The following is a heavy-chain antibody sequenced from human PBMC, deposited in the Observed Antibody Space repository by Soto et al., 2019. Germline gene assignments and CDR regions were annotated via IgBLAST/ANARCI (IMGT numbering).Heavy chain of an antibody. J-gene: IGHJ4*02. CDR1: GFTFSNYD. V-gene: IGHV3-13*01. CDR3: ASGGWGSSWYEGGSRIDY. Sequence: EVQLVESGGGLVQPGGSLRLSCAASGFTFSNYDMHWVRQVTGKGLEWVSAIGAAGDTYYPDSVKGRFTISRENAKNSLHLQMNSLRAEDTAVYYCASGGWGSSWYEGGSRIDYWGQGALVTVSS. D-gene: IGHD6-13*01. CDR2: IGAAGDT.